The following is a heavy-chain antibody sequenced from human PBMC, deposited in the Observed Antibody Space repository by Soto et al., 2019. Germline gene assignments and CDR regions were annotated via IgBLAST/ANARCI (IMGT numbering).Heavy chain of an antibody. CDR2: IHDSGNT. V-gene: IGHV4-30-4*01. D-gene: IGHD4-17*01. CDR1: GGSVSIGDYL. J-gene: IGHJ5*02. CDR3: XRXXGGDSGDYASLFDR. Sequence: VQLQESGPGLVTPSQTLSLTCTVFGGSVSIGDYLWSWIRQRPGKGLEWIGYIHDSGNTYYNPSLKSRVTLSLDTSKNQFSLTVTPMPAAAPAXXXXXRXXGGDSGDYASLFDRWGQGNLVTVSS.